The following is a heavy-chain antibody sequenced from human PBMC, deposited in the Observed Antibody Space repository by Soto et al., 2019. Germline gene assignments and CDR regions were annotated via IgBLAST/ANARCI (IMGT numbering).Heavy chain of an antibody. Sequence: GGSMRLSCAASGFTVSSKYMNWVRQAPGKGLEWVAIISYDGSNKYYADSVKGRFTFSRDNSKHTLYLQMNSLRAEDTAVYYCARDPNPLPYYYYGMDVWGQGTTVTVSS. CDR3: ARDPNPLPYYYYGMDV. CDR1: GFTVSSKY. CDR2: ISYDGSNK. V-gene: IGHV3-30-3*01. J-gene: IGHJ6*02. D-gene: IGHD2-8*01.